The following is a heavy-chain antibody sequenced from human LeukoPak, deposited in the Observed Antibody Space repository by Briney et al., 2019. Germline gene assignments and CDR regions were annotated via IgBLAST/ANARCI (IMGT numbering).Heavy chain of an antibody. CDR3: ARSRSSSWYDSSFDY. Sequence: ALVKVSCKASGYTFTSYYMHWVRQAPGQGLEWMGIINPGGGSTSYAQKFQGRVTMTRDTSTSTVYMELSSLRSGDTAVYYCARSRSSSWYDSSFDYWGQGTLVTVSS. V-gene: IGHV1-46*01. CDR2: INPGGGST. J-gene: IGHJ4*02. D-gene: IGHD6-13*01. CDR1: GYTFTSYY.